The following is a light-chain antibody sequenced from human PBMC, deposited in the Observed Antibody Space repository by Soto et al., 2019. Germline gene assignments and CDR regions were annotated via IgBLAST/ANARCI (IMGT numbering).Light chain of an antibody. CDR1: LGVARY. CDR3: QHLNSYPRT. CDR2: AAS. V-gene: IGKV1-9*01. Sequence: IQLTQSPCSLSASVGDRVTITCRATLGVARYLAWYQQKPGTAPKLLIYAASTLKSGVPSRFSGSGSGTDFTLTISSLQPEDSATYFCQHLNSYPRTFGHGTKVDVK. J-gene: IGKJ1*01.